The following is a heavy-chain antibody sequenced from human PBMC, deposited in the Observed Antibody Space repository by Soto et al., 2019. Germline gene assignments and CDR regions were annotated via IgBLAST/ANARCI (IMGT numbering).Heavy chain of an antibody. CDR3: PRSYDAGPLDV. Sequence: QGQLVQSGAEVKKPGASVKVSCKASGYTFISYSISWVRQAPGQGLEWMGWISVYNVNTNYAQNLQGRVTMTTDTSTSTAYMELRSLRSDDTAVYYCPRSYDAGPLDVWGQGTTVSVSS. V-gene: IGHV1-18*01. CDR2: ISVYNVNT. CDR1: GYTFISYS. D-gene: IGHD3-22*01. J-gene: IGHJ6*02.